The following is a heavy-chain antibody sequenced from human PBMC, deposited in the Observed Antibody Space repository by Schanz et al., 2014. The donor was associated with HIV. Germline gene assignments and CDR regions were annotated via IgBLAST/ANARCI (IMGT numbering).Heavy chain of an antibody. Sequence: EVQLVESGGGLVRPGESLKLSCAASGFTFNMYAMNWVRQAPGKGLEWVAVINWNGDTTYYADSVKGRFTISRDNSKRTLYLQMNSLRAEDTAVYYCVRGDTVFEYWGQGTLVTVS. CDR3: VRGDTVFEY. CDR1: GFTFNMYA. D-gene: IGHD5-18*01. V-gene: IGHV3-23*04. J-gene: IGHJ4*02. CDR2: INWNGDTT.